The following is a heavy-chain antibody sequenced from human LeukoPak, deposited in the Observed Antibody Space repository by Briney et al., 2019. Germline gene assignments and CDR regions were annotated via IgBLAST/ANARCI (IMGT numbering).Heavy chain of an antibody. CDR1: GFTFIDYD. V-gene: IGHV3-13*01. J-gene: IGHJ4*02. Sequence: GGSLRLSCAASGFTFIDYDMHWVRHVIGKGLEWVSAIGIRGDTHYSGSVKGRFTISRENAESSLYLQMNSLRAEDTVVYYCARGGIQVSGIDEFDYWGQGTLVTVSS. D-gene: IGHD6-19*01. CDR2: IGIRGDT. CDR3: ARGGIQVSGIDEFDY.